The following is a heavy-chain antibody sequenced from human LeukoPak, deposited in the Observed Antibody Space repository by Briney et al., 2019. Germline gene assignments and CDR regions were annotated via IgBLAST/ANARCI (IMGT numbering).Heavy chain of an antibody. J-gene: IGHJ4*02. CDR1: GYTFTGYY. D-gene: IGHD3-22*01. CDR2: INPDSGGA. Sequence: ATVKVSCKASGYTFTGYYMHWVRQAPGQGLEWMGRINPDSGGANYAQKFQGRVTMTRDTSISTAYIELRRLRSNDTYVYYCATATYYYDSSGYYQPFDYWGQGTLVTVSS. CDR3: ATATYYYDSSGYYQPFDY. V-gene: IGHV1-2*05.